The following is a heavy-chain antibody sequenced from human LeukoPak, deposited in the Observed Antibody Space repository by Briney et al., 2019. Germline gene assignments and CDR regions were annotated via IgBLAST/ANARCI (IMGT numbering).Heavy chain of an antibody. CDR1: GITLSNYG. D-gene: IGHD1-26*01. V-gene: IGHV3-23*01. J-gene: IGHJ5*02. CDR2: ISERGGST. CDR3: ARAGISGSTRWFDP. Sequence: GGSLRLSCVVSGITLSNYGMSWVRQAPGKGLEWVSGISERGGSTNYADSVKGRFIISRDNAKNSLSLQMNSLRGEDTAIYYCARAGISGSTRWFDPWGQGTLVTVSS.